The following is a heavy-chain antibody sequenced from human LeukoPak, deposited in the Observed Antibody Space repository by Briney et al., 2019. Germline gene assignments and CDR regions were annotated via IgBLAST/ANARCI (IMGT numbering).Heavy chain of an antibody. CDR3: ARGWQWEEVGFDY. V-gene: IGHV4-39*07. D-gene: IGHD1-26*01. CDR2: IYYSGST. Sequence: SETLSLTCTVSGGSISSSSYYWGWIRQPPGKGLEWIGSIYYSGSTYYNPSLKSRVTILVDTSKNQFSLKLSSVTAADTAVYYCARGWQWEEVGFDYWGQGTLVTVSS. CDR1: GGSISSSSYY. J-gene: IGHJ4*02.